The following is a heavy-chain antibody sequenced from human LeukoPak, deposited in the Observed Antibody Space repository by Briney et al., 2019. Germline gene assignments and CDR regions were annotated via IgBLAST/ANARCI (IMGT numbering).Heavy chain of an antibody. Sequence: GGSLRLSCAAPGFTFSSYGMHWVRQAPGKGLEWVAFIRYDGSNKYYADSVKGRFTISRDNSKNTLYLQMNSLRAEDTAVYYCAKDQREAHGAMVVYYFDYWGQGTLVTVSS. CDR2: IRYDGSNK. V-gene: IGHV3-30*02. J-gene: IGHJ4*02. D-gene: IGHD5-18*01. CDR3: AKDQREAHGAMVVYYFDY. CDR1: GFTFSSYG.